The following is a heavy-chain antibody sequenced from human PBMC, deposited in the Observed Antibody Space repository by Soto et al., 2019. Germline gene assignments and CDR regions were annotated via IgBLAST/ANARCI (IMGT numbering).Heavy chain of an antibody. D-gene: IGHD2-15*01. CDR1: GFTFSNVW. J-gene: IGHJ4*02. Sequence: EVQLVESGGGLVKPGGSLRLSCAASGFTFSNVWMIWVRQAPGKGLEWVGRIKSKKDGETIDYAAPVKGRFTISRDDSKNTLDLQMNSLKPEDTAVYFCTTEAWMSGGVFDSRGPGTLVTVSS. CDR2: IKSKKDGETI. V-gene: IGHV3-15*01. CDR3: TTEAWMSGGVFDS.